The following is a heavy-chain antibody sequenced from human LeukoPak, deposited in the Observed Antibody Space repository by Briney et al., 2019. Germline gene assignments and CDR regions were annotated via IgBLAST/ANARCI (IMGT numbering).Heavy chain of an antibody. J-gene: IGHJ6*03. Sequence: GRSVRLSCAVSGFTFNNYWMHWVRQAPGKGLVWVSRINIDWRNTTYADSVKGRFTISRDNAKNTLYLQMNSLRAEDTAVYYCARGLGPYTSSWYYYYYYYMDVWGKGTTVTPSS. D-gene: IGHD6-13*01. CDR1: GFTFNNYW. V-gene: IGHV3-74*03. CDR2: INIDWRNT. CDR3: ARGLGPYTSSWYYYYYYYMDV.